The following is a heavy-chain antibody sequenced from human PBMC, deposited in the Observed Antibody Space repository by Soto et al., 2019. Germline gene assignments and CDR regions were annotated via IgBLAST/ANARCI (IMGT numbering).Heavy chain of an antibody. CDR3: AALRVTYSSGWYDVDY. CDR2: IVVGSGNT. CDR1: GFTFTSSA. Sequence: SVKVSCKASGFTFTSSAVQWVRQARGQRLEWIGWIVVGSGNTNYAQKFQERVTITRDMSTSTAYMELSSLRSEDTAVYYCAALRVTYSSGWYDVDYWGQGTLVTVSS. J-gene: IGHJ4*02. V-gene: IGHV1-58*01. D-gene: IGHD6-19*01.